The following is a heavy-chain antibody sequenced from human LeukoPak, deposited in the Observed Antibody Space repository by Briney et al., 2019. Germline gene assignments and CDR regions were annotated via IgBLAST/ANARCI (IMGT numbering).Heavy chain of an antibody. D-gene: IGHD3-16*02. CDR1: GFTFSSYA. Sequence: GGSLRLSCAASGFTFSSYAMSWVRQAPGKGLEWVSYIDSGNTVYYADSVKGRFTISRDNAKSSLYLQMNSLRAEDTAVYYCAREVNYRYFDSWGQGTLVTVSS. CDR2: IDSGNTV. CDR3: AREVNYRYFDS. V-gene: IGHV3-48*01. J-gene: IGHJ4*02.